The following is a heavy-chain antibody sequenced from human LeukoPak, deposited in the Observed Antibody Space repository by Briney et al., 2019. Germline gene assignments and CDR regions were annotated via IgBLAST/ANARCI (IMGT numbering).Heavy chain of an antibody. CDR2: INGSGGST. CDR3: AKSGGPRSPYYYYGMDV. D-gene: IGHD3-10*01. J-gene: IGHJ6*02. V-gene: IGHV3-23*01. Sequence: GGSLRLSCAASGFTFSSYAMSWVRQAPGKGLEWVSGINGSGGSTYYADSVKGRFTISRDNSKNTLYLQMNSLRAEDTALYYCAKSGGPRSPYYYYGMDVWGQGTTVTVSS. CDR1: GFTFSSYA.